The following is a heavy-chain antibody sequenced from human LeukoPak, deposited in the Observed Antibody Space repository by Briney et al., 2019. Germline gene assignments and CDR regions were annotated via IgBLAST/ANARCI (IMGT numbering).Heavy chain of an antibody. D-gene: IGHD1-26*01. J-gene: IGHJ4*02. Sequence: GGSLRLSCAASGFTVSSNYMSWVRQAPGKGLEWVSVIYSGGSTYYADSVKGRFTISRDNSKNTLYLQMNSLRAEDTAVYYCARTYSGSYPFDCWGQGTLVTVSS. V-gene: IGHV3-53*01. CDR3: ARTYSGSYPFDC. CDR1: GFTVSSNY. CDR2: IYSGGST.